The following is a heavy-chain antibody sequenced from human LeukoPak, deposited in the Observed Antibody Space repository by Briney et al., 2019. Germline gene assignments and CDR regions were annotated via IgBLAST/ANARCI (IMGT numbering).Heavy chain of an antibody. Sequence: PGGSLRLSCAASGFTFSTYFMHWVRQAPGKGLVWVSRINSDGSTTSHADSVKGRFTISRDNAKNTLYLQMDSLRAEDTAVYFCARDVHYGSDYWGQGTLVTVSS. CDR3: ARDVHYGSDY. CDR1: GFTFSTYF. D-gene: IGHD4-17*01. V-gene: IGHV3-74*01. CDR2: INSDGSTT. J-gene: IGHJ4*02.